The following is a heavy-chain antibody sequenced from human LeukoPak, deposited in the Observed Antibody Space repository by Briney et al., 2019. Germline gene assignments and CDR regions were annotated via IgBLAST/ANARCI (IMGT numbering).Heavy chain of an antibody. CDR3: ARPDYDSSGYADY. D-gene: IGHD3-22*01. J-gene: IGHJ4*02. CDR2: MNPNSGNT. CDR1: GYTFTSYD. V-gene: IGHV1-8*01. Sequence: ASVKVSCKASGYTFTSYDINWVRQATGQGLEWMGWMNPNSGNTGYAQKFRGRVTITRNTSISTAYMELSSLRAEDTAVYYCARPDYDSSGYADYWGQGTLVTVSS.